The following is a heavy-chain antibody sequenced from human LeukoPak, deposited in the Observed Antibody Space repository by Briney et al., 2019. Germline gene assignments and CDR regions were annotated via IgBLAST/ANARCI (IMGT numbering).Heavy chain of an antibody. D-gene: IGHD6-13*01. V-gene: IGHV3-30*02. CDR2: IRYDGSNK. CDR1: GFTFSSYG. Sequence: GGSLRLSCAASGFTFSSYGMHWVRQAPGKGLEWVAFIRYDGSNKYYADSVKGRFTISRDNSKNTLYLQMNSLRAEDTAVYYCAKDTQLGLAAAAEHWGQGTLVTVSS. J-gene: IGHJ1*01. CDR3: AKDTQLGLAAAAEH.